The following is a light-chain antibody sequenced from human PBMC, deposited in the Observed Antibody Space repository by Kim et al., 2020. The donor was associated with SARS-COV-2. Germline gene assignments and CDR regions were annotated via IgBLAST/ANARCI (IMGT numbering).Light chain of an antibody. Sequence: PGQSGTISCTGTRSDVGDYNFVSWYQQHPGKAPKLMIYDVSERPSGVPDRFSGSKSGNTASLTVSGLQAEDEADYYCSSNAGTVVFGGGTQLTVL. V-gene: IGLV2-11*01. CDR3: SSNAGTVV. CDR2: DVS. J-gene: IGLJ2*01. CDR1: RSDVGDYNF.